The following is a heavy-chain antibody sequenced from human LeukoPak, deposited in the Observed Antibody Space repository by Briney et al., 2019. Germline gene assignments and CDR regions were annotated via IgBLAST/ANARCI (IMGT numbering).Heavy chain of an antibody. CDR2: IIPIFGIT. D-gene: IGHD5-18*01. J-gene: IGHJ6*02. CDR3: ARGRNVDTASAKDYYYYYAMDV. Sequence: GASVKVSCKASGGTFSTYAITWVRQAPGQGLEWMGRIIPIFGITNYAQKFQGRVTITADKSTRTAYMELSSLRSEDTAVYYCARGRNVDTASAKDYYYYYAMDVWGQGTTVTVSS. CDR1: GGTFSTYA. V-gene: IGHV1-69*04.